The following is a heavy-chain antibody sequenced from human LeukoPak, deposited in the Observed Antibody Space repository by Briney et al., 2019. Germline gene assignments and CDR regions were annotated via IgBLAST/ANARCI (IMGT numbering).Heavy chain of an antibody. J-gene: IGHJ4*02. CDR2: INNSGGRT. CDR1: GFTFSTFH. Sequence: PGGSLRLSCTASGFTFSTFHMHWVRQAPGKGLEWVSTINNSGGRTYYADSVKGRFTISRDNSKNTLYLQMNSLRGEDTAVYHCAKGTLAVAALFDYWGQGTLVTVSA. V-gene: IGHV3-23*01. CDR3: AKGTLAVAALFDY. D-gene: IGHD6-19*01.